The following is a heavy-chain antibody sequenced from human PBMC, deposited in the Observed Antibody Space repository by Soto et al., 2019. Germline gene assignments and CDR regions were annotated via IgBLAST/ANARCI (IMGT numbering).Heavy chain of an antibody. CDR2: INHSGST. V-gene: IGHV4-34*01. Sequence: QVQLQQWGAGLLKPSETLSLTCAVYGGSFSGYYWSWIRQPPGKGLEWIGEINHSGSTNYNQSLKSRVTISVDTSQNQFSLKLSSVTAADTAVYYCASTRGDFWSGYYFRGAFDIWGQGTMVTVSS. J-gene: IGHJ3*02. CDR1: GGSFSGYY. D-gene: IGHD3-3*01. CDR3: ASTRGDFWSGYYFRGAFDI.